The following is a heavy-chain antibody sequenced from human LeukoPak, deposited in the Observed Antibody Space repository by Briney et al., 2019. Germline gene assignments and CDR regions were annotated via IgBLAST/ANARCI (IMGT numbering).Heavy chain of an antibody. Sequence: GGSLRLSCAASGFTFSSYAMSWVRQAPGKGLEWVSAISGSGGSTYYAGSVKGRFTISRDNAKNSLYLQMNSLRAEDTALYYCAKGSSGFVYNWFDPWGQGTLVTVSS. CDR1: GFTFSSYA. CDR3: AKGSSGFVYNWFDP. V-gene: IGHV3-23*01. CDR2: ISGSGGST. J-gene: IGHJ5*02. D-gene: IGHD6-19*01.